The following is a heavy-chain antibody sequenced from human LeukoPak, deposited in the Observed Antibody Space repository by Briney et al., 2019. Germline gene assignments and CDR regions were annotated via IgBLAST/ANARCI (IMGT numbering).Heavy chain of an antibody. J-gene: IGHJ4*02. Sequence: PSETLSLTCAVSGGSFSGYYWSWIRQPPGKGLEWVGEINHSGSTNYNPSLKSRVTISVDTSKNQFSLKLSSVTAADTAVYYCARGGSLSSTSGDFDYWGQGTLVTVSS. V-gene: IGHV4-34*01. CDR3: ARGGSLSSTSGDFDY. CDR2: INHSGST. CDR1: GGSFSGYY. D-gene: IGHD1-26*01.